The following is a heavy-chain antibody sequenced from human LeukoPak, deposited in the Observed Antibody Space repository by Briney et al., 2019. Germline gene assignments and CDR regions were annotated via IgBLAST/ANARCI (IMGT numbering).Heavy chain of an antibody. Sequence: GGSLRHSCAASGFTFSFYSVNWVRQAPGKGLEWVSSISTDDGSYIYYADSVKGRFTISRDNAKNSLYLQMNSLRAEDTAVYYCASHDFWSGSGFDYWGQGTLVTVSS. V-gene: IGHV3-21*01. CDR3: ASHDFWSGSGFDY. CDR2: ISTDDGSYI. J-gene: IGHJ4*02. D-gene: IGHD3-3*01. CDR1: GFTFSFYS.